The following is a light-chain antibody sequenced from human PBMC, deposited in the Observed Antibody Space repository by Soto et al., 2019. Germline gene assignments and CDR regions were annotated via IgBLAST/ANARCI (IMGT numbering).Light chain of an antibody. Sequence: QSALTQPASVSGSPGQSITISCTGTSSDVGAYNYVSWYQQYPGKAPKLIIYEVTNRPSGVPNRFSGSKSANTASLTISGLQAEDEADYYCNSYTSTSARVFGGGTKLTVL. CDR2: EVT. CDR1: SSDVGAYNY. J-gene: IGLJ3*02. V-gene: IGLV2-14*01. CDR3: NSYTSTSARV.